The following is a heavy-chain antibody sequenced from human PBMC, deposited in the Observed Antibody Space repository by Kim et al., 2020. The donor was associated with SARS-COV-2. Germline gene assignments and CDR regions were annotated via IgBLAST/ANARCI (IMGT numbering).Heavy chain of an antibody. Sequence: SETLSLTCTVSGGSISSSSYYWGWIRQPPGKGLEWIGSIYYSGSTYYNPSLKSRVTISVDTSKNQFSLKLSSVTAADTAVYYCARHERWELLLGYWGQGTLVTVSS. D-gene: IGHD1-26*01. CDR2: IYYSGST. J-gene: IGHJ4*02. CDR3: ARHERWELLLGY. CDR1: GGSISSSSYY. V-gene: IGHV4-39*01.